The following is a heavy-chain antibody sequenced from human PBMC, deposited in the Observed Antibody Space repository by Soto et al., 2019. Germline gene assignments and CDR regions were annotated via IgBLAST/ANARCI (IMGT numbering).Heavy chain of an antibody. J-gene: IGHJ6*02. CDR1: GFTFSSYG. CDR2: ISYDGSNK. Sequence: QVQLVESGGGVVQPGRSLRLSCAASGFTFSSYGMHWVRQAPGKGLEWVAVISYDGSNKYYADSVKGRFTISRDNSKNTLYLQMNSLRAEDTAVYYCAKDLEEQQLARRAPLYYYGMDVWGQGTTVTVSS. D-gene: IGHD6-13*01. CDR3: AKDLEEQQLARRAPLYYYGMDV. V-gene: IGHV3-30*18.